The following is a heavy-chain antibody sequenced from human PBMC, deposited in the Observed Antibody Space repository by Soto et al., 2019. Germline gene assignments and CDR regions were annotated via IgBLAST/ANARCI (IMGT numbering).Heavy chain of an antibody. Sequence: QVQLVQSGAEVKMPGASVKVSCKASGYTFKNYDITWVRQAAGQRLEWMGWLNPNSGKTGDAQKFQGRVTMNRSNSESIAYLEFTCQRSEETAVYYCVRGPNYYASSGYYGDGGQVTLVTVAS. CDR2: LNPNSGKT. J-gene: IGHJ4*02. D-gene: IGHD3-22*01. V-gene: IGHV1-8*01. CDR1: GYTFKNYD. CDR3: VRGPNYYASSGYYGD.